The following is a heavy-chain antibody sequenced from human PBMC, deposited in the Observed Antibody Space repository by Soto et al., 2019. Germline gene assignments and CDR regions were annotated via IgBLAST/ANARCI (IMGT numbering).Heavy chain of an antibody. CDR2: IIPIFGTT. J-gene: IGHJ4*02. D-gene: IGHD3-9*01. CDR3: ARSYFAGTGFYLYYFDL. V-gene: IGHV1-69*06. CDR1: GGTFSNHA. Sequence: QMQLVQSGAEVKKPGSSVKVSCRASGGTFSNHAINWVRQAPGHGLEGLGGIIPIFGTTNYAQKFQDRVTITADRSTTTVYMDLASLTSEDTAVYYCARSYFAGTGFYLYYFDLWGQGTLVTVSS.